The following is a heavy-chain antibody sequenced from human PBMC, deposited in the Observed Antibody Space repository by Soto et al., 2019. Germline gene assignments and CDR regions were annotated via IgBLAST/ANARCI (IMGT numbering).Heavy chain of an antibody. CDR3: ARALRNRINIFEN. CDR2: IYSSGST. CDR1: GGSISGYY. Sequence: SETLSLTCTVSGGSISGYYWSWIRQPPGKGLEWLGYIYSSGSTKYNPSLNSRVTISVDTPRNQFSLKLSSVTAADTAIYYCARALRNRINIFENWGQGTLVPISS. V-gene: IGHV4-59*01. D-gene: IGHD3-16*01. J-gene: IGHJ4*02.